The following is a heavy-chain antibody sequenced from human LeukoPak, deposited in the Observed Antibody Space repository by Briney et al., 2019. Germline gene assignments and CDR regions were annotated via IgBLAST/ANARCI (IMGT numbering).Heavy chain of an antibody. CDR1: GFTVSDDY. D-gene: IGHD3-9*01. J-gene: IGHJ4*02. CDR3: TTDPDWTFDY. CDR2: IKSKTDAGTT. V-gene: IGHV3-15*01. Sequence: GGSLRLSCAASGFTVSDDYLSWVRQAPGKGLEWVGRIKSKTDAGTTDYAAPVKGRFTISRDDSKNTLYLQMNSLKTEDTAVYYCTTDPDWTFDYWGQGTLVTVSS.